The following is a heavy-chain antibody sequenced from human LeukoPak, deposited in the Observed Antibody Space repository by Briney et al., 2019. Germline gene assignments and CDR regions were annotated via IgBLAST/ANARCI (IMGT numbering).Heavy chain of an antibody. V-gene: IGHV3-23*01. Sequence: GGSLRLPCAASGFTFSNYAMSWVRQAPGKGLDWVSGISGSGGTTYYADSVKGRFTISRDNSKNTLYLQINSLRAEDTAVYYCANRGNTVTTLDYWGQGTLVTVSS. CDR2: ISGSGGTT. J-gene: IGHJ4*02. CDR3: ANRGNTVTTLDY. CDR1: GFTFSNYA. D-gene: IGHD4-17*01.